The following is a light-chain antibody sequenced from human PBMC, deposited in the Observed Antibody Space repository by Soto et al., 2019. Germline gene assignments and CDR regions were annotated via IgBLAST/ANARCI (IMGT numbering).Light chain of an antibody. Sequence: DIQMTQSPSSLSASVGDRVTITCQTSQSINTYLNWYQQKTGKAPKLLIYGASSLQSGVPLRFSGSGSGTDFPLTISSLEPEDCVTYYCQESYSPLWGTCGQGTKVEIK. CDR1: QSINTY. J-gene: IGKJ1*01. CDR3: QESYSPLWGT. CDR2: GAS. V-gene: IGKV1-39*01.